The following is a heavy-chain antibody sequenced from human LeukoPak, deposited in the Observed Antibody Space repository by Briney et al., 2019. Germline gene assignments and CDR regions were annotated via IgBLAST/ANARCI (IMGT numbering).Heavy chain of an antibody. CDR1: GYTSTSYY. Sequence: ASVKVSCKASGYTSTSYYMHWVRQAPGQGLEWMGIINPSGGSTSYAQKFQGRVTMTRDMSTSTVYMELSSLRSEDTAVYYCAREGSGNSIDYWGQGTLVTVSS. D-gene: IGHD3-10*01. CDR3: AREGSGNSIDY. CDR2: INPSGGST. J-gene: IGHJ4*02. V-gene: IGHV1-46*01.